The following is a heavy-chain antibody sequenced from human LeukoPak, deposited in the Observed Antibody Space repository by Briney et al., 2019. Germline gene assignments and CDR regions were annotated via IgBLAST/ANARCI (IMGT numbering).Heavy chain of an antibody. J-gene: IGHJ4*02. CDR3: AGISGAWTYDY. D-gene: IGHD1-7*01. V-gene: IGHV3-23*01. CDR2: ITGSGGST. Sequence: PGGSLRLSCAASGFTFSCYAMTWVRQAPGKGLEWVSRITGSGGSTYYAGSVKGRFTVSRDNSKNTLYLQMNSLRAEDTAVYYCAGISGAWTYDYWGQGTLVTVSS. CDR1: GFTFSCYA.